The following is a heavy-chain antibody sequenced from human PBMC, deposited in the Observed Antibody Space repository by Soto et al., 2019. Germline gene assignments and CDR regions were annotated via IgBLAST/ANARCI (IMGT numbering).Heavy chain of an antibody. Sequence: QVQLVESGGGVVQPGRSLRLSCAASGFTFSSYGMHWVRQAPGKGLEWVAVIWYDGSNKYYADSVKGRFTISRDNSKNTLYLQRNSLRAEDTAVYYCARDLHSSGWSYYFDYWGQGTLVTVSS. CDR3: ARDLHSSGWSYYFDY. V-gene: IGHV3-33*01. CDR1: GFTFSSYG. D-gene: IGHD6-19*01. J-gene: IGHJ4*02. CDR2: IWYDGSNK.